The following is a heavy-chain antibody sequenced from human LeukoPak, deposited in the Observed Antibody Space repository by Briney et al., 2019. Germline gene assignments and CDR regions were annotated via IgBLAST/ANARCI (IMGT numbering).Heavy chain of an antibody. Sequence: GRSLRLSCAASGFTFSSYGIHWVRQAPGKGLEWVAVISYDGSNKYYVDSVKGRFTISRDNSKNTLYLQMNSLRAEDTAVYYCARGYSGYDWRADAFDIWGQGTMVTVSS. V-gene: IGHV3-30*03. CDR1: GFTFSSYG. J-gene: IGHJ3*02. D-gene: IGHD5-12*01. CDR3: ARGYSGYDWRADAFDI. CDR2: ISYDGSNK.